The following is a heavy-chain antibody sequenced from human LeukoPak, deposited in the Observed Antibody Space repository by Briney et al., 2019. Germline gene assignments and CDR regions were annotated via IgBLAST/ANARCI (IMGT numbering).Heavy chain of an antibody. Sequence: GTSLRVSCAMSGFPFSQHGYHWVRQAPGKGLEWTAVIWVDGTRKYYADSVEGRFTISRDNSKSTLYLQIDSLRPEDTAVYYCVAVLVPAAFWHFDVWGRGTQVTVSS. CDR3: VAVLVPAAFWHFDV. CDR2: IWVDGTRK. CDR1: GFPFSQHG. V-gene: IGHV3-33*01. D-gene: IGHD2-2*01. J-gene: IGHJ2*01.